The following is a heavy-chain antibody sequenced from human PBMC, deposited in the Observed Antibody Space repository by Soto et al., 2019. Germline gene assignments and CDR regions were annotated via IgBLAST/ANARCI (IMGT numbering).Heavy chain of an antibody. CDR3: ARHPSGYIETLDY. CDR1: GFSFYNSA. Sequence: GGSLRLSCAASGFSFYNSAMSWVRQAPGKGLEWVSTITGSGINRYHADSVQGRFTISRDNVKDTLYLQMNDLRAEDTAVYYCARHPSGYIETLDYWGQGTPVTVSS. V-gene: IGHV3-23*01. CDR2: ITGSGINR. J-gene: IGHJ4*02. D-gene: IGHD5-12*01.